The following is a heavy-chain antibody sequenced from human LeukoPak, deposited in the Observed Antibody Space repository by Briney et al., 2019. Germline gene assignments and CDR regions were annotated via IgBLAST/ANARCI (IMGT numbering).Heavy chain of an antibody. CDR3: ARSKSGYDYDY. V-gene: IGHV1-18*01. J-gene: IGHJ4*02. CDR2: ISAYNGNT. Sequence: EASVKVSCKASGYTFTSYGISWVRQAPGQGREWMGWISAYNGNTNYAQKLQGRVTMTTDTSTSTAYMELRSLRSDDTAVYYCARSKSGYDYDYWGQGTLVTVSS. CDR1: GYTFTSYG. D-gene: IGHD5-12*01.